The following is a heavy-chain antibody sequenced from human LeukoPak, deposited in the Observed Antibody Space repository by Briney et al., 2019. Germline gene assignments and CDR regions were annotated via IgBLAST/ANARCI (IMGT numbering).Heavy chain of an antibody. J-gene: IGHJ3*02. D-gene: IGHD2-15*01. CDR1: GFTFRQNA. CDR2: ILYDGSND. Sequence: PGRSLRLSCAASGFTFRQNAMHWVRQAPGKGLEWVAAILYDGSNDYYADSVKGRFTISRDNSKNTLSLQMNSLRAEDTAVYYCAREADCSGGSCYRGAFDIWGQGTMVTVSS. CDR3: AREADCSGGSCYRGAFDI. V-gene: IGHV3-33*01.